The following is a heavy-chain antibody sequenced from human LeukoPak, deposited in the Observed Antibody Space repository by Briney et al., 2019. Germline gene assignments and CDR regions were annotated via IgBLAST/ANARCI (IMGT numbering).Heavy chain of an antibody. Sequence: SVKVSCKASGGTFSSYAISWVRQAPGQELEWMGGIIPIFGTANYAQKFQGRVTITADESTSTAYMELSSLRSEDTAVYYCASPYLPYDSSGYYYGPLDYWGQGTLVTVSS. CDR3: ASPYLPYDSSGYYYGPLDY. V-gene: IGHV1-69*13. CDR2: IIPIFGTA. D-gene: IGHD3-22*01. CDR1: GGTFSSYA. J-gene: IGHJ4*02.